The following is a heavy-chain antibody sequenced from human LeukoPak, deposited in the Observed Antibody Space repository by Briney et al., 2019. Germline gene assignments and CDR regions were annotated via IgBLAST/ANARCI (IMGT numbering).Heavy chain of an antibody. CDR3: AKDSGSYAFDY. Sequence: PGRSLRLSCAASGFTFSSYGMHWVRQAPGKGLEWVAVISYDGSNKYYADSVKGRFTISRDNSKNTLYLQMNSLRAEDTAVYYCAKDSGSYAFDYWGQGTPVTVSS. V-gene: IGHV3-30*18. CDR1: GFTFSSYG. J-gene: IGHJ4*02. CDR2: ISYDGSNK. D-gene: IGHD1-26*01.